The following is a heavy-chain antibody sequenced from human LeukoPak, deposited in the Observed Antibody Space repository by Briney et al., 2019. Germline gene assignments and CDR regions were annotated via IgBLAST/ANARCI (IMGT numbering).Heavy chain of an antibody. CDR2: ITDNGRKT. V-gene: IGHV3-23*01. CDR1: GLTFSSYA. J-gene: IGHJ6*02. Sequence: GGSLRLSCAASGLTFSSYAMNWVRQASGKGLEWVSGITDNGRKTYYADSVKGRFTISRDNSKNTLYLQMNSLRAEDTAVYYCARRAYYGMDVWGQGTTVTVSS. CDR3: ARRAYYGMDV.